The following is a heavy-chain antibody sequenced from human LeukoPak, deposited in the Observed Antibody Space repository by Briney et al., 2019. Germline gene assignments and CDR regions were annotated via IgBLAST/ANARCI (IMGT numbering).Heavy chain of an antibody. V-gene: IGHV4-59*01. D-gene: IGHD4-23*01. J-gene: IGHJ4*02. Sequence: SETLSLTCTVSGGSINNYYWSWIRQPPGKGLEWIGYIYYSGTANYNPSLKSRVTISLDTSKNQFSLSLRSVTAADTAVYYCARDHFDYGGESGFDYRGQGILVTVSA. CDR3: ARDHFDYGGESGFDY. CDR1: GGSINNYY. CDR2: IYYSGTA.